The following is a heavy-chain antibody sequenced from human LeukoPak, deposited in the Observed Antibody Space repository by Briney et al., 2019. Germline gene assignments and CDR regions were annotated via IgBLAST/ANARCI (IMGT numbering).Heavy chain of an antibody. D-gene: IGHD2-2*01. Sequence: VASVKVSCKVSGYTLTELSMHWVRQAPGKGLEWMGGFDPEDGETIYAQKFQGRVTMTEDTSTDTAYMELSSLRSEDTAVYYCATAPRYCSSPSGYDPKFDYGGQGTLVTVSS. CDR3: ATAPRYCSSPSGYDPKFDY. J-gene: IGHJ4*02. CDR2: FDPEDGET. V-gene: IGHV1-24*01. CDR1: GYTLTELS.